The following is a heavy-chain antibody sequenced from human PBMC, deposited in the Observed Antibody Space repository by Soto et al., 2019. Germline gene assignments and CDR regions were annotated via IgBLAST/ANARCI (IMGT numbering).Heavy chain of an antibody. V-gene: IGHV3-33*01. D-gene: IGHD3-22*01. J-gene: IGHJ3*02. CDR1: GFTFSSYG. Sequence: QVQLVESGGGVVQPGRSLRLSCAASGFTFSSYGMHWVRQAPGKGLEWVAVIWYDGSNKYYADSVKGRFTISRDNSKNTLYLQMNSLRAEDTAVYYCARDLTTYYYDSSGYWLDAFDIWGQGTIVTVSS. CDR2: IWYDGSNK. CDR3: ARDLTTYYYDSSGYWLDAFDI.